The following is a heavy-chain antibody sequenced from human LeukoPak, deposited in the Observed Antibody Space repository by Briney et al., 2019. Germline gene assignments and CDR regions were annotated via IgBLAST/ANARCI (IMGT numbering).Heavy chain of an antibody. D-gene: IGHD3-22*01. Sequence: GEALKISCKGSGYSFSSYWIGWVGQMPGEGLEGMGVIYPGESDTRYSPSFQGQVTISADKSISTAYQQWSNPKASDTAMYYWARHGAPSYDSSGYYVNDAFDIWGQGTMVTVSS. V-gene: IGHV5-51*01. CDR2: IYPGESDT. CDR3: ARHGAPSYDSSGYYVNDAFDI. CDR1: GYSFSSYW. J-gene: IGHJ3*02.